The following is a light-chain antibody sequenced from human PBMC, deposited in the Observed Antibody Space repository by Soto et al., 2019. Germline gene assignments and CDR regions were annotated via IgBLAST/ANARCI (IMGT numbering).Light chain of an antibody. V-gene: IGKV3-20*01. CDR3: QQYGSHGT. J-gene: IGKJ1*01. Sequence: EIVLTQSPGTLSLSPGERATLSCRASQSVSSSYLAWYQQKPGQAPRLLIYGASSTATGIPDRFSGSGSGIYFTLTISRLEQEDFAVYYCQQYGSHGTFGQGTKVEIK. CDR2: GAS. CDR1: QSVSSSY.